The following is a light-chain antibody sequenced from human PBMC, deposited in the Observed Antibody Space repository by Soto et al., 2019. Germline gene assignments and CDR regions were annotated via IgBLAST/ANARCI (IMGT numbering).Light chain of an antibody. J-gene: IGLJ3*02. CDR3: CSYARGSTLV. CDR2: EDS. V-gene: IGLV2-23*01. Sequence: QPASVSGSPGQSITISCTGTSSDVGSYNLVSWYQQHPGEAPKLMIYEDSKRPSGVSNRFFGSKSGNTASLTISGLQAEDEADYFCCSYARGSTLVFGGGTKLTVL. CDR1: SSDVGSYNL.